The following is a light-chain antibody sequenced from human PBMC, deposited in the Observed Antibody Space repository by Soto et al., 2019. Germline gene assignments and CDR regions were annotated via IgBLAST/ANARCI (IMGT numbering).Light chain of an antibody. CDR1: QSVTSNY. Sequence: EIVLTQSPGTLSLSPGERATLSCRVSQSVTSNYIAWYQQKPGQAPRLLIYGASSRATGIPDRFSGSGSGTDFTLTISRLEPADFAVYYCQHYGRSPITFGQGTRLEIK. CDR2: GAS. J-gene: IGKJ5*01. V-gene: IGKV3-20*01. CDR3: QHYGRSPIT.